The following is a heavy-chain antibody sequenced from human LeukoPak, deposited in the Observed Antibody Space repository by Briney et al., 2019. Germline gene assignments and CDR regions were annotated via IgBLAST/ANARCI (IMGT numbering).Heavy chain of an antibody. D-gene: IGHD5-18*01. CDR1: GGSLSNYY. J-gene: IGHJ4*02. CDR2: INHGGST. CDR3: ARVGDTAMAPFAS. V-gene: IGHV4-34*01. Sequence: PSETLSLTCAVYGGSLSNYYWSWFRQPPGKGLEWVGEINHGGSTNYNPSLKSRVTISIDMSKKQFSLKLNSLTAADTAVYYCARVGDTAMAPFASWGQGILVTVSS.